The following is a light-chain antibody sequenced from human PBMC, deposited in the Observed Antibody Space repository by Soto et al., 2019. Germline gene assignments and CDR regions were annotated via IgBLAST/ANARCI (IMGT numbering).Light chain of an antibody. Sequence: EVVMRQSPATLSVSPVEGATLSCRASQSIGSNLAWYQHKPGQAPRLLIYGASTRATGIPVRFSGSRSGTEFTLPISSLQSEDFAVSYCQQYSNWPSFGQGPKV. J-gene: IGKJ1*01. V-gene: IGKV3-15*01. CDR3: QQYSNWPS. CDR1: QSIGSN. CDR2: GAS.